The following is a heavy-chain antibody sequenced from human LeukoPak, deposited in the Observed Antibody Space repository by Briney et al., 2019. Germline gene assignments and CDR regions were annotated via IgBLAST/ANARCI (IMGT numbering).Heavy chain of an antibody. V-gene: IGHV4-59*01. D-gene: IGHD4-17*01. J-gene: IGHJ6*04. CDR2: IYYSGST. CDR1: GGSISSYY. CDR3: ARADYGDSYHV. Sequence: SESLSLTCTVSGGSISSYYCSWIRQPPGKGLEWIGYIYYSGSTNNNPSLKSRVTISVDTSKNQFSLKLSSVTAADTAVYYCARADYGDSYHVWGKGTTVTVSS.